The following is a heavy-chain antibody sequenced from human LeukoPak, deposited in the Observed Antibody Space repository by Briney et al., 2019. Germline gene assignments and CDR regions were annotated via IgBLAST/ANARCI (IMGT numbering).Heavy chain of an antibody. V-gene: IGHV3-64*01. CDR3: ARDGADEYYDILTGYSHYDY. J-gene: IGHJ4*02. CDR1: GFTFSSYA. D-gene: IGHD3-9*01. CDR2: ISSNGGST. Sequence: GGSLRLSCAASGFTFSSYAMHWVRQAPGKGLEYVSAISSNGGSTYYANSVKGRFTISRDNSKNTLYLQIGSLRAEDMAVYYCARDGADEYYDILTGYSHYDYWGQGTLVTVSS.